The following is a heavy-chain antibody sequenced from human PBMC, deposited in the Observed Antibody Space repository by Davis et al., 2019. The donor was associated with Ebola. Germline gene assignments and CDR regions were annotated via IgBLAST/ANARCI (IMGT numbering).Heavy chain of an antibody. J-gene: IGHJ6*02. D-gene: IGHD3-10*01. V-gene: IGHV4-30-2*01. CDR3: ARHVLLWFGELFAYYYGMDV. Sequence: SQTLSLTCAVSGGSISSGGYSWSWIRQPPGKGLEWIGYMYHSGSTNYNPSLKSRVTISVDTSKNQFSLKLSSVTAADTAVYYCARHVLLWFGELFAYYYGMDVWGQGTTVTVSS. CDR2: MYHSGST. CDR1: GGSISSGGYS.